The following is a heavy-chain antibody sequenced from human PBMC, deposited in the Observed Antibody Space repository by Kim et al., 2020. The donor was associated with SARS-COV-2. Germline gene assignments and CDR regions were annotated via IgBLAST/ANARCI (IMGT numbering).Heavy chain of an antibody. V-gene: IGHV3-21*01. CDR3: TRDDPDHPVAAHPTGGPYYHYGMDV. D-gene: IGHD6-13*01. CDR1: GFNFDSYT. J-gene: IGHJ6*02. CDR2: ISSSGTYI. Sequence: GGSLRLSCAASGFNFDSYTMNWVRQAPGLGLEWVSSISSSGTYIYYADSLKGRFTISRDNTKNSLFLHLNSLRAEDTAVYYCTRDDPDHPVAAHPTGGPYYHYGMDVWGQGTTVTVSS.